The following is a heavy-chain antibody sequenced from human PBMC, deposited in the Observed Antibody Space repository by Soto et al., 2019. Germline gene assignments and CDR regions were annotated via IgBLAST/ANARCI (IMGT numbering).Heavy chain of an antibody. V-gene: IGHV3-23*03. CDR3: ARDRPNSGFDY. J-gene: IGHJ4*02. CDR1: GFTFSGYA. D-gene: IGHD7-27*01. CDR2: IHGGGNNK. Sequence: SLRLSCAASGFTFSGYAMSWVRQAPGKGLEWVSVIHGGGNNKYYGDSVKGRFTNSRDNSKNTLYLQRNSLRAEDTAVYYCARDRPNSGFDYWGQGTLVTVSS.